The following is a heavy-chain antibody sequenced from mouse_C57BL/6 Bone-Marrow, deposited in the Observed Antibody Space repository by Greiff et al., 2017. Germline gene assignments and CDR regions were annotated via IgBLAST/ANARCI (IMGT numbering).Heavy chain of an antibody. CDR3: ARGDYLYAMDY. CDR2: ISYDGSN. D-gene: IGHD2-4*01. V-gene: IGHV3-6*01. J-gene: IGHJ4*01. CDR1: GYSITSGYY. Sequence: EVHLVESGPGLVKPSQSLSLTCSVTGYSITSGYYWNWIRQFPGNKLEWMGYISYDGSNNYNPSLKNRISITRDTSKNQFFLKLNSVTTEDTATYYCARGDYLYAMDYWGQGTSVTVSS.